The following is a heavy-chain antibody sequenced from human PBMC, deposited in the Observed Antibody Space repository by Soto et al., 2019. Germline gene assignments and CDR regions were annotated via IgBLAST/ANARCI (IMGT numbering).Heavy chain of an antibody. Sequence: GESLKISFKGSGYSFTSYWIGWVRQMPGKGLGWMGIIYPGDSDTRYSPSFQGQVTMSGDKSISAAYVQWSRLKASDTAMYYCARLDDYGYTIDYWGQGSLVTVSS. CDR1: GYSFTSYW. D-gene: IGHD5-12*01. CDR2: IYPGDSDT. V-gene: IGHV5-51*01. CDR3: ARLDDYGYTIDY. J-gene: IGHJ4*02.